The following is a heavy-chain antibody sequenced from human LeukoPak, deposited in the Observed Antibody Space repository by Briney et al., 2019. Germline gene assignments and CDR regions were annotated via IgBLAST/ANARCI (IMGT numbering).Heavy chain of an antibody. D-gene: IGHD3-3*01. V-gene: IGHV3-23*01. J-gene: IGHJ4*02. CDR3: AKEGPTYYDFWSGYYTGKECLDY. CDR1: GFTFSRYA. Sequence: GGSLRLSCAASGFTFSRYAMSWVRQAPGNGLEWASAISGSGGSTYYAVSVKGRFTISRDNSKNTLYLQMNSLRAEDTAVYYCAKEGPTYYDFWSGYYTGKECLDYWGQGTLVTVSS. CDR2: ISGSGGST.